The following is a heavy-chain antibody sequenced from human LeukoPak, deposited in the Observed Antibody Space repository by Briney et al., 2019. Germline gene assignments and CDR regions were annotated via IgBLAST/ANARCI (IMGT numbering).Heavy chain of an antibody. CDR2: IKQDGSEK. CDR3: ARVRREWLRFKERNFDY. CDR1: GFTFSSYW. Sequence: TGGSLRLSCAASGFTFSSYWMSWVRQAPGKGLEWVANIKQDGSEKYYVDSVKGRFTISRDNAKNSLYLQMNSLRAEDTALYYCARVRREWLRFKERNFDYWGQGTLVTVSS. J-gene: IGHJ4*02. V-gene: IGHV3-7*03. D-gene: IGHD5-12*01.